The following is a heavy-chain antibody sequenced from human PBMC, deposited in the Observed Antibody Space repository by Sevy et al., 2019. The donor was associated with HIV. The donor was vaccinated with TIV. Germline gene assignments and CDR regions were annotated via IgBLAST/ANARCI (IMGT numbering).Heavy chain of an antibody. Sequence: SETLSLTCTVSGGSISSYYWSWIRQPPGKGLEWIGYIYYSGSTNYNPSLKSRVTISVDTSKNQFSLKLSSVTAADTAVYYCARGKGYSGYDYYFDYWGQRTLVTVSS. CDR2: IYYSGST. CDR3: ARGKGYSGYDYYFDY. CDR1: GGSISSYY. V-gene: IGHV4-59*01. J-gene: IGHJ4*02. D-gene: IGHD5-12*01.